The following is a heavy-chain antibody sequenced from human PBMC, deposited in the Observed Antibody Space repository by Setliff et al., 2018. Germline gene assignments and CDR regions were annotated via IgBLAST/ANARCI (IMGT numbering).Heavy chain of an antibody. Sequence: LSLTCSVSGDSIFDNYWSWIRQSPGRGLEWIAYISYTGSTNYNPSLKSRVTISLDTSKNHSSLNLRSVTAADTAVYYCARGGLSFDKDNWFGPWGQGTLVTVSS. CDR2: ISYTGST. D-gene: IGHD3-9*01. CDR1: GDSIFDNY. CDR3: ARGGLSFDKDNWFGP. J-gene: IGHJ5*02. V-gene: IGHV4-59*08.